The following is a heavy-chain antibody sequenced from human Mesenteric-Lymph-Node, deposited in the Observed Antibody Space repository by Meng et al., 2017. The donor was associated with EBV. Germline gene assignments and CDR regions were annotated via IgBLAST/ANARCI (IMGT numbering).Heavy chain of an antibody. CDR1: GESFSGYY. Sequence: VTFQQWGLGRLQPSETLSLTCAVYGESFSGYYWSWIRQPPGKGLEWIGEINHSGTTNYNPSLESRVTISVDTSKNQLSLKLTSLTAADTAVYYCARLGNGHWGQGTLVTVSS. CDR2: INHSGTT. CDR3: ARLGNGH. V-gene: IGHV4-34*01. J-gene: IGHJ4*02.